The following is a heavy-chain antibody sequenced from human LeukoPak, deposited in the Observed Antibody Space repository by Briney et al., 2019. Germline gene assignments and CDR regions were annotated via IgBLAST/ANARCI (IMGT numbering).Heavy chain of an antibody. CDR2: IRSTGDT. CDR3: ARDAGNSGYGCDL. D-gene: IGHD5-12*01. CDR1: GFIFSQYS. J-gene: IGHJ5*02. Sequence: GGSLRLSCAASGFIFSQYSINWVRQAPGKGMEWVSHIRSTGDTFYADSVKGRFTISRDNARNSLYLQMNSLRAEDTAMYYCARDAGNSGYGCDLWGQGTLVTVSS. V-gene: IGHV3-48*01.